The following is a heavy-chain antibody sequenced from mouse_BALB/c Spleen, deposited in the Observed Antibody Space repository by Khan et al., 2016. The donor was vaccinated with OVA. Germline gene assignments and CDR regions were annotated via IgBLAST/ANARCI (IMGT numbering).Heavy chain of an antibody. CDR2: MNTYTGEP. CDR1: GYTFKDYV. CDR3: VRVHGGY. V-gene: IGHV9-3-1*01. J-gene: IGHJ2*01. Sequence: QIQLVQSGPELKKPGETVKISCKASGYTFKDYVMNWVKQSPGEGLKWMGWMNTYTGEPSYADDFKGRFAFSLETSASTAYLQFSSLKNEDTATYFCVRVHGGYWGQGTTLTVSS.